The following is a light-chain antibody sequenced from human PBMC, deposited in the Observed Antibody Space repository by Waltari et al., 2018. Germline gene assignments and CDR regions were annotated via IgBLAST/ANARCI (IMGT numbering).Light chain of an antibody. CDR1: QRVSSTY. Sequence: EIVLTQSPGTLSLSPGERATLSCRASQRVSSTYLAWYQQKPGQAPRLLIYVASRRATGVPDRFSGSGSGPDFTLTISRLEPEDFAVYYCQYYGGSYSFGQGTKLEIK. CDR3: QYYGGSYS. V-gene: IGKV3-20*01. J-gene: IGKJ2*01. CDR2: VAS.